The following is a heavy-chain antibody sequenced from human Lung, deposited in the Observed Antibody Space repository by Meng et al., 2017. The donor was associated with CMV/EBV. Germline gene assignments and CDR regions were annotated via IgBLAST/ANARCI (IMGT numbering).Heavy chain of an antibody. V-gene: IGHV3-23*01. D-gene: IGHD6-13*01. Sequence: ESLKISCAASEFSFSNYAMSWVRQAPGRGLAWVSAITASGGSTYYADSVKGRFTVSRDNSKNTLYLQMNSLRAEDTALYYCAKAFSASWYREYYDDWGQGXLVTVSS. CDR1: EFSFSNYA. CDR2: ITASGGST. J-gene: IGHJ4*02. CDR3: AKAFSASWYREYYDD.